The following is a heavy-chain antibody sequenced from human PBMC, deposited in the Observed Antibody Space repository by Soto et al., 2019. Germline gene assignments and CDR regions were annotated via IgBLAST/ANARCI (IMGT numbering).Heavy chain of an antibody. CDR1: GFIFSNYA. V-gene: IGHV3-30-3*01. D-gene: IGHD2-2*01. CDR2: ISYDGNNN. J-gene: IGHJ4*02. Sequence: GGSLRLSCAASGFIFSNYAMNWVRQSTGKGLEWVALISYDGNNNYYTDSVKGRFTISRDNSKSALFLQMNNLRPEDTAVYFCAKCTGTSCHLGSDYWGQGALVTVSS. CDR3: AKCTGTSCHLGSDY.